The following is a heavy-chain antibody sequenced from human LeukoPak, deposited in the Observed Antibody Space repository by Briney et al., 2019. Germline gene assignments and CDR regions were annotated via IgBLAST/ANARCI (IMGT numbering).Heavy chain of an antibody. D-gene: IGHD3-9*01. CDR3: ARAPVYYDILSGYSYYYYGMDV. J-gene: IGHJ6*02. CDR2: IYYSGST. CDR1: GGSISSSSYY. Sequence: PSETLSLTCTVSGGSISSSSYYWGWIRQPPGKGLEWIGSIYYSGSTYYNPSLKSRVTISVDTSKNQFSLKLSSVTAADTAAYYGARAPVYYDILSGYSYYYYGMDVWGQGTTVTVSS. V-gene: IGHV4-39*01.